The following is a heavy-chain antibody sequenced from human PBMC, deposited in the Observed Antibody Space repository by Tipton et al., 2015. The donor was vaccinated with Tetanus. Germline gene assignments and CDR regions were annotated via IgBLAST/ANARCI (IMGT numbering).Heavy chain of an antibody. D-gene: IGHD3-22*01. CDR2: IYYTGNT. Sequence: TLSLTCTVSGGSIRSGGYYWTWIRQHPERGLEWIGYIYYTGNTYYNPSLKSRVTISVDTSKNQFSLKLSSVTAADTAVYYCARGAYSYDSSGYYYLLDPWGQGTLVTVSS. CDR3: ARGAYSYDSSGYYYLLDP. V-gene: IGHV4-31*03. J-gene: IGHJ5*02. CDR1: GGSIRSGGYY.